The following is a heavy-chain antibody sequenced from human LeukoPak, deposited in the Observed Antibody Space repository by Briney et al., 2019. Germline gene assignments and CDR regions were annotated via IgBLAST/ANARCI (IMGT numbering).Heavy chain of an antibody. CDR2: IHPGDSDA. CDR1: GYSFTNYW. V-gene: IGHV5-51*01. Sequence: GESLKISCECSGYSFTNYWIAWVRQKPGKGLEWMGIIHPGDSDARYSPSFQGQVTISVDKSISTAYLQWSSLKASDTAMYYCARRKGDGYNSPFDYWGQGTLVTVSS. J-gene: IGHJ4*02. D-gene: IGHD5-24*01. CDR3: ARRKGDGYNSPFDY.